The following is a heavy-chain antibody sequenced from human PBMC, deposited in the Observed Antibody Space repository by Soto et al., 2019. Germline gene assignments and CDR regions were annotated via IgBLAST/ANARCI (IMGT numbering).Heavy chain of an antibody. CDR1: GFTFSTYW. J-gene: IGHJ4*02. V-gene: IGHV3-74*01. CDR2: INSDGSTT. CDR3: ARAAYPVFDC. Sequence: GGSLRLSCAASGFTFSTYWMHWFRQAPGKGLVWVSRINSDGSTTSYADSVKGRFTISRDNAKNTLYLQMSSLRAEDTAVYYCARAAYPVFDCWGRGTLVTVSS.